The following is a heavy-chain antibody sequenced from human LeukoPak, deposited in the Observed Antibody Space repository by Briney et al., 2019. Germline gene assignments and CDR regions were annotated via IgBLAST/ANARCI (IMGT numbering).Heavy chain of an antibody. CDR3: AKDHMSSPATYGYVFDS. CDR1: GFTFNIYA. CDR2: ISGSGVST. J-gene: IGHJ4*02. D-gene: IGHD3-16*01. V-gene: IGHV3-23*01. Sequence: PGGSLRLSCAASGFTFNIYAMNWVRQAPGKGLEWVAAISGSGVSTRDADSVKGRFTISRDNSKNTLYLQMSSLRAEDTAVYYCAKDHMSSPATYGYVFDSWGQGTLATVS.